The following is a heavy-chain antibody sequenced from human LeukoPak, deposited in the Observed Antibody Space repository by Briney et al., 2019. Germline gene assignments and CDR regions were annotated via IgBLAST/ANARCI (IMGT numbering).Heavy chain of an antibody. CDR1: GYTLTELS. V-gene: IGHV1-24*01. Sequence: GASVKVSCKVSGYTLTELSMHWVPQAPGKGLEWMGGFDPEDGETIYAQKFQGRVTMTEDTSTDTAYMELSSLRSEDTAVYYCATDKHYYDSSGYLDAFDIWGQGTMVTVSS. CDR3: ATDKHYYDSSGYLDAFDI. CDR2: FDPEDGET. J-gene: IGHJ3*02. D-gene: IGHD3-22*01.